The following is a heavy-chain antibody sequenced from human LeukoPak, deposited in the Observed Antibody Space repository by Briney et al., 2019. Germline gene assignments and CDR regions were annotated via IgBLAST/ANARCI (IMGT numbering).Heavy chain of an antibody. V-gene: IGHV4-4*02. D-gene: IGHD1-26*01. J-gene: IGHJ4*02. CDR2: IYHSGST. CDR1: GGSISSSNW. CDR3: ARVRVGATWDLKGVYYFDY. Sequence: PSETLSLTCAVSGGSISSSNWWSWVRQPPGKGLEWIGEIYHSGSTNYNPSLKSRVTISVDKSKNQFSLKLSSVTAADTAVYYCARVRVGATWDLKGVYYFDYWGQGTLVTVSS.